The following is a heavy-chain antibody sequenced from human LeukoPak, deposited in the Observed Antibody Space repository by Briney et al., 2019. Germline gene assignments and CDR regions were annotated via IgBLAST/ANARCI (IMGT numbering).Heavy chain of an antibody. CDR1: GGSFSGYY. D-gene: IGHD3-9*01. CDR2: INHSGST. V-gene: IGHV4-34*01. J-gene: IGHJ5*02. CDR3: ARGRHDILTGPPALLPGRNNWFDP. Sequence: SETLSLTCAVYGGSFSGYYWSWIRQPPGKGLEWIGEINHSGSTNYNPSLKSRVTISVDTSKNQFSLKLSSVTAADTAVYYCARGRHDILTGPPALLPGRNNWFDPWGQGTLVTVSS.